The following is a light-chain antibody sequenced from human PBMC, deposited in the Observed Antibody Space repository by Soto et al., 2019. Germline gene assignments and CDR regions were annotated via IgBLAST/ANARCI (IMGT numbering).Light chain of an antibody. J-gene: IGLJ1*01. CDR1: ISNIGTNY. CDR3: AAWDDTVRSYV. Sequence: QSVLTQPPSVSGTPGQRVTISCSGGISNIGTNYVHWFQQLPGTAPKVLSNRDNQRPSGVPDRFSGSKSGTSASLAISGLRSEDEAEYHCAAWDDTVRSYVFGTGTKLTVL. V-gene: IGLV1-47*01. CDR2: RDN.